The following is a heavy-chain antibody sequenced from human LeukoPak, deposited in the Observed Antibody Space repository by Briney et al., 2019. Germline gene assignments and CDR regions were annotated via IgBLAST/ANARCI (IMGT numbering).Heavy chain of an antibody. CDR3: AKHRVNSKDIVVGVATTAYYYYYGMDV. V-gene: IGHV3-9*01. J-gene: IGHJ6*02. CDR2: ISWNSGSI. D-gene: IGHD2-15*01. Sequence: GGSLRLSCAASGFTFDDYAMHWVRQAPGKGLEWVSGISWNSGSIGYADSVKGRFTISRDNAKNSLYLQMNSLRVEDTALYYCAKHRVNSKDIVVGVATTAYYYYYGMDVWGQGTTVTVSS. CDR1: GFTFDDYA.